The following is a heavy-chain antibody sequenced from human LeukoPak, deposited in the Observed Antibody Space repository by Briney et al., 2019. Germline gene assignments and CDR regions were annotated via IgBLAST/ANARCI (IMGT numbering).Heavy chain of an antibody. D-gene: IGHD5-12*01. J-gene: IGHJ4*02. V-gene: IGHV3-23*01. CDR2: ISGSGGST. CDR3: AKVGLYGGYYFDY. Sequence: GGSLRLSCAASGFTFSSYAMSWVRQAPGKGLEWASAISGSGGSTYYADSVKGRFTISGDNSKNTLYLQMNSLRAEDTAVYYCAKVGLYGGYYFDYWGQGTLVTVSS. CDR1: GFTFSSYA.